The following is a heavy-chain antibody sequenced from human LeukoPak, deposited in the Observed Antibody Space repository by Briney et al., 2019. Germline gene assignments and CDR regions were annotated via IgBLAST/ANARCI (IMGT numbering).Heavy chain of an antibody. D-gene: IGHD2-2*01. CDR2: IIPIFGTA. J-gene: IGHJ4*02. CDR3: ASDVHSTADPYDY. V-gene: IGHV1-69*13. CDR1: GYTFTSYD. Sequence: ASVKVSCKASGYTFTSYDINWVRQAPGQGLEWMGGIIPIFGTANYAQKFQGRVTITADESTSTAYMELSSLRSEDTAVYYCASDVHSTADPYDYWGQGTLVTVSS.